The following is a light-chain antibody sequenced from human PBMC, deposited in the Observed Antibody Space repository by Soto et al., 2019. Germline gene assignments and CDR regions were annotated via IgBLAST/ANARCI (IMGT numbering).Light chain of an antibody. J-gene: IGKJ4*01. CDR3: QQYFNWPPLT. V-gene: IGKV3-15*01. Sequence: EIVMTQSPATLSVSPGERATLSCRASQRVSSNLAWYQQKAGQAPRLLMFGASTRATNIPARFSGSGSGTEFTLTISSLQSEDFAVYYCQQYFNWPPLTFGGGTKVDIK. CDR1: QRVSSN. CDR2: GAS.